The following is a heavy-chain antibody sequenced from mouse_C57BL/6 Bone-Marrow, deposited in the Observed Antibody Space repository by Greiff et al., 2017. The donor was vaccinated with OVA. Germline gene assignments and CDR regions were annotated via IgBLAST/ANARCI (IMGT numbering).Heavy chain of an antibody. D-gene: IGHD3-1*01. CDR2: ISRGGSYT. V-gene: IGHV5-6*01. Sequence: EVQGVESGGDLVKPGGSLKLSCAASGFTFSSYGMSWVRQTPDKRLEWVATISRGGSYTYYPDSVKGRFTISRDNAKNTLYLQMSSLKYEDTASYYCASRGGFLEAMDYWGQGTSVTVSS. CDR1: GFTFSSYG. CDR3: ASRGGFLEAMDY. J-gene: IGHJ4*01.